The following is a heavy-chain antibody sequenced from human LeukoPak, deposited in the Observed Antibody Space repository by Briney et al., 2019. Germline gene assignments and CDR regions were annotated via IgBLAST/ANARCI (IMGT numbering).Heavy chain of an antibody. CDR3: ARLGVVVVSGAHSSYFDP. J-gene: IGHJ5*02. CDR2: IYHSVST. CDR1: GYSISSGYF. Sequence: SETLSLTCAVSGYSISSGYFWAWVRQPPGKGLEWIGSIYHSVSTYYNPALKSRDTISVDTSKNHFSLKLRSVTAGDTAVYFCARLGVVVVSGAHSSYFDPWGQGTLVTVSS. V-gene: IGHV4-38-2*01. D-gene: IGHD2-2*01.